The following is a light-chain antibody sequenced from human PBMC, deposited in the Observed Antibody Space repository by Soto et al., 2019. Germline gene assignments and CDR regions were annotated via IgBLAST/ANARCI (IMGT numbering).Light chain of an antibody. V-gene: IGKV3-15*01. Sequence: EIVMTQSPATLSVSPGERAIVSCRASQSVSDNLAWYQQTPGRAPRLLIYGASIRATGVPARISGSGSGTEFTLTISSLQSEDFAVYYCQQYDYWPPYTFGQGTKVEIK. CDR1: QSVSDN. J-gene: IGKJ2*01. CDR2: GAS. CDR3: QQYDYWPPYT.